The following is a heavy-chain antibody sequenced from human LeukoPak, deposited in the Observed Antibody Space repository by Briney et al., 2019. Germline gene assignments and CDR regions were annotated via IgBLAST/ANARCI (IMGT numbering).Heavy chain of an antibody. Sequence: ASVKVSCKASGGTFSSYAISWVRQAPGQGFEWMGGIIPIFGTANYAQKFQGRVTITADESTSTAYMELSSLRSEDTAVYYCARGRPQTYCSGGSCYSDAFDIWGQGTMVTVSS. D-gene: IGHD2-15*01. CDR3: ARGRPQTYCSGGSCYSDAFDI. V-gene: IGHV1-69*01. CDR2: IIPIFGTA. CDR1: GGTFSSYA. J-gene: IGHJ3*02.